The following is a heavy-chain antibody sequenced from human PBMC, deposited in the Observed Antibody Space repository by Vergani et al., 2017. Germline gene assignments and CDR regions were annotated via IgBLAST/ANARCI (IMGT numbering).Heavy chain of an antibody. CDR1: GFTFSDYY. D-gene: IGHD4-17*01. J-gene: IGHJ4*02. Sequence: VQLLESGGGLVKPGGSLRLSCAASGFTFSDYYMSWIRQAPGKGLEWVAVISYDGSNKYYADSVKGRFTISRDNSKNTLYLQMNSLRAEDTAVYYCARGASGDYVSSFDYWGQGTLVTVSS. CDR3: ARGASGDYVSSFDY. CDR2: ISYDGSNK. V-gene: IGHV3-30-3*01.